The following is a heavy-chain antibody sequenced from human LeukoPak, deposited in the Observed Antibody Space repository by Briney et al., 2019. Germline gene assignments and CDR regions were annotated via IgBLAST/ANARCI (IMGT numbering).Heavy chain of an antibody. CDR2: FDPEDGET. V-gene: IGHV1-24*01. Sequence: ASVKVSCKVSGYTLTELSMHWVRQAPGKGLEWMGGFDPEDGETIYAQKFQGRVTMTEDTSTDTAYMELSSLRSEDTAVYYCATDFVVFGAFDIWGQGTMVTVSS. J-gene: IGHJ3*02. D-gene: IGHD3-16*01. CDR1: GYTLTELS. CDR3: ATDFVVFGAFDI.